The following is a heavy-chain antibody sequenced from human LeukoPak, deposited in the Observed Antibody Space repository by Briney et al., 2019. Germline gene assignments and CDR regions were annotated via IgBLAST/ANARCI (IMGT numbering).Heavy chain of an antibody. CDR2: IYYSGST. D-gene: IGHD3-3*01. J-gene: IGHJ5*02. V-gene: IGHV4-59*01. CDR3: ARLYYDFWSGYYTGWFDP. Sequence: SETLSLTCTVSGGSISSYYWSWLRQPPGKGLEWIGYIYYSGSTNYNPSLTSRVTISVDTSKNQLSLKLSSVTAADTAVYYCARLYYDFWSGYYTGWFDPWGQGTLVTVSS. CDR1: GGSISSYY.